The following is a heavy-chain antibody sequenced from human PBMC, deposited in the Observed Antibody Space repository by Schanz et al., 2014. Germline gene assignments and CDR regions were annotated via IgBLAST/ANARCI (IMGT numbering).Heavy chain of an antibody. CDR1: GFAFSSYG. Sequence: EVQLLESGGGLVQPGGSLRLSCLASGFAFSSYGMNWLRQAPGKGLEWLGRIKSKTDGETTDYAAPVKGRFSISRDDSQSTLYLQMNSLKIEDTAVYYCATASSPVREAGAGSSFHLWGQGTLVTVSP. V-gene: IGHV3-15*01. D-gene: IGHD6-13*01. CDR3: ATASSPVREAGAGSSFHL. CDR2: IKSKTDGETT. J-gene: IGHJ5*02.